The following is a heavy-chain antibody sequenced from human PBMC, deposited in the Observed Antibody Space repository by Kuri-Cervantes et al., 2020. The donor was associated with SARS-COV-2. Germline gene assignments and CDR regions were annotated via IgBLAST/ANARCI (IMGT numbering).Heavy chain of an antibody. CDR3: AKGMTTVTTGWYFDL. Sequence: GGSLRLSCAASGFTFSSYWMHWVRHAPGKGLEWVAVIWYDGSNKYYADSVKGRFTISRDNSKNTLYLQMNSLRAEDTAVYYCAKGMTTVTTGWYFDLWGRGTLVTVSS. CDR1: GFTFSSYW. J-gene: IGHJ2*01. D-gene: IGHD4-17*01. V-gene: IGHV3-33*06. CDR2: IWYDGSNK.